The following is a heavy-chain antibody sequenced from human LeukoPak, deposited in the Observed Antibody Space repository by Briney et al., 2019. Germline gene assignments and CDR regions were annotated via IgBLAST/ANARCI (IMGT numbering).Heavy chain of an antibody. CDR2: IHYSGAT. V-gene: IGHV4-59*08. CDR1: GGSIINNY. D-gene: IGHD3-22*01. CDR3: ATFPQYDNIHHYLDF. J-gene: IGHJ4*02. Sequence: PSESLSLTCTVSGGSIINNYWSWIRQPPGKGLEYIGYIHYSGATNYSPSLKSRVTISVDTFNNQFSLNLNSVTAADTAIYYCATFPQYDNIHHYLDFWGQGTLVTVSS.